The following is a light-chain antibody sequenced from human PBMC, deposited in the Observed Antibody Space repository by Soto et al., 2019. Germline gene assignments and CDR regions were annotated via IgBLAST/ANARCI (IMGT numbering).Light chain of an antibody. CDR2: AVS. Sequence: EIVLTQSPGTLPLSPGESAALSCRASQTISNNYLVWYRQKPGQAPRLLIYAVSSRAAGIPDRVSGSGSGTDFALTIARLEPEDSAVYYCQQHSNAPWTFGQGTRVEI. CDR1: QTISNNY. J-gene: IGKJ1*01. CDR3: QQHSNAPWT. V-gene: IGKV3D-20*02.